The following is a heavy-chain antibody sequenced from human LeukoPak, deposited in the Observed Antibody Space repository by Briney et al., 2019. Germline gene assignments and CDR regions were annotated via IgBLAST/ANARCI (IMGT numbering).Heavy chain of an antibody. J-gene: IGHJ4*02. Sequence: PSETLSLTCTVSGVSISSYYWSWIRQAPGKGLEWIGYIYYSGSTNYNPSLKSRVTISVDTSKNQFSLKVTSVTAADTAVYYCARRAYDGSASYYFDYWGQGTLVTVSS. D-gene: IGHD3-10*01. CDR1: GVSISSYY. CDR2: IYYSGST. CDR3: ARRAYDGSASYYFDY. V-gene: IGHV4-59*08.